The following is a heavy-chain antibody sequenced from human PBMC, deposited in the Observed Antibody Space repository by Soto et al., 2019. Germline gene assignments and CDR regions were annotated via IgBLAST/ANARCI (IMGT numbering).Heavy chain of an antibody. Sequence: PSETLSLTCAVYGGSFSGYYWSWIRQPPGKGLEWIGYIYYSGSTNYNPSLKSRVTISVDTSKNQFSLKLSSVTAADTAVYYCARGIRLGYYYYGMDVWGQGTTVTVSS. CDR2: IYYSGST. V-gene: IGHV4-59*01. CDR3: ARGIRLGYYYYGMDV. CDR1: GGSFSGYY. J-gene: IGHJ6*02. D-gene: IGHD3-16*01.